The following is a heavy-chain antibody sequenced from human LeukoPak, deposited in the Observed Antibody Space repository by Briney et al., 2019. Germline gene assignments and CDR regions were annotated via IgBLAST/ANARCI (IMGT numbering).Heavy chain of an antibody. J-gene: IGHJ4*02. CDR1: GYTFTSYG. CDR2: ISAYNDNT. D-gene: IGHD5-18*01. CDR3: ARARGDSSPASRYFDY. Sequence: ASVKVSCKAPGYTFTSYGVSWVRQAPGQGLEWMGRISAYNDNTNYAQKLQGIVTMTTDTSTSTAYMELRSLRSDDTAVYYCARARGDSSPASRYFDYWGQGALVTVSS. V-gene: IGHV1-18*01.